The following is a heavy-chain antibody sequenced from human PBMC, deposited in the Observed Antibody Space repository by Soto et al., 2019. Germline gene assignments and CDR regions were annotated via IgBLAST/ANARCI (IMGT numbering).Heavy chain of an antibody. CDR2: IRSDGDRI. Sequence: EVQLVESGGGLVQPGGSLRLTCSASGFTFSDYAMHWVRQVPGKGLEYVSVIRSDGDRIYYADSVKGRFTISRDNSTNTLFLQVNSLRPEDTAMYYCVKAPPALEYWGHGTLVTVSS. J-gene: IGHJ4*01. CDR3: VKAPPALEY. CDR1: GFTFSDYA. V-gene: IGHV3-64D*06.